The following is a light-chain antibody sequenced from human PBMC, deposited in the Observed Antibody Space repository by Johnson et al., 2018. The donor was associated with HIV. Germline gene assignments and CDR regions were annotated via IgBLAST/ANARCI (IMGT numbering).Light chain of an antibody. Sequence: QSVLTQPPSVSAAPGQKVTISCSGSSYNIGNNYVSWYQQLPGTAPKLLIYENNKRPSGITDRIYGSKYDTSDNLGITGLQTGGAADYYCGTGDSCLRAGFFEAGCKVT. J-gene: IGLJ1*01. CDR1: SYNIGNNY. CDR3: GTGDSCLRAGF. V-gene: IGLV1-51*02. CDR2: ENN.